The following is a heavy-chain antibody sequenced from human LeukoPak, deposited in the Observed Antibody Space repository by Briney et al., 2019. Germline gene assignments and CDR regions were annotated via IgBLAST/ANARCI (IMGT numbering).Heavy chain of an antibody. D-gene: IGHD5-24*01. J-gene: IGHJ4*02. CDR2: IYGGGNI. Sequence: GGSLRLSCAASGFTVSSNYMNWVRQAPGKGLEWVSVIYGGGNIYYADSVKGRFTISRDNSKNTLYLQMNSLRAEDTAVYYCARGAGYNYPYYFDYWGQGTLVTVSP. V-gene: IGHV3-53*01. CDR3: ARGAGYNYPYYFDY. CDR1: GFTVSSNY.